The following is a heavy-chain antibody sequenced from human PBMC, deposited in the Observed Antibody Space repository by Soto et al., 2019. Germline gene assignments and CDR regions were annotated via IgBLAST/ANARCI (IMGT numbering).Heavy chain of an antibody. CDR1: GFTFSDYY. V-gene: IGHV3-11*01. CDR2: ISTSGRTI. J-gene: IGHJ4*02. CDR3: AREAITAMVFDY. D-gene: IGHD5-18*01. Sequence: GGLRLSCAASGFTFSDYYMSWIRQAPGKGLEWVSFISTSGRTIYSADSVKGRFTISRDNAKNSLYLQMNSLRAEDTAVYYCAREAITAMVFDYWGQGA.